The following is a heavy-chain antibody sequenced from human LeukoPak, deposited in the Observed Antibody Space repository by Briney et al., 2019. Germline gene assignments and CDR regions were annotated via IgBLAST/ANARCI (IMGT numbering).Heavy chain of an antibody. V-gene: IGHV1-18*04. J-gene: IGHJ4*02. CDR3: ASSLWFGEPDFDY. CDR2: ISAYNGNT. CDR1: GYTFTGYY. Sequence: ASVKVSCKASGYTFTGYYMHWVRQAPGQGLEWMGWISAYNGNTNYAQKLQGRVTMTTDTSTSTAYMELRSLRSDDTAVYYCASSLWFGEPDFDYWGQGTLVTVSS. D-gene: IGHD3-10*01.